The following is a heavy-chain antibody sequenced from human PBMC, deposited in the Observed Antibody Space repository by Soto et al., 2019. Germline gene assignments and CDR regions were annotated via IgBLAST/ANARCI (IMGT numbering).Heavy chain of an antibody. CDR2: INWDDDK. CDR1: GFSLSTIGMR. V-gene: IGHV2-70*04. J-gene: IGHJ6*02. D-gene: IGHD3-16*01. CDR3: VPSPEYVDAMDV. Sequence: SGPTLVNPTQTLTLTCTFSGFSLSTIGMRVSWIRQPPGKALEWLARINWDDDKLYSTSLKTRLTISKDTSKNQVVLTMTNMDPVDTATYYCVPSPEYVDAMDVWGGGTTVTV.